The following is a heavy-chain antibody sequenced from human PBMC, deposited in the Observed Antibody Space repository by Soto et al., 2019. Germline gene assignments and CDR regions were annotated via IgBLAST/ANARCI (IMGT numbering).Heavy chain of an antibody. D-gene: IGHD4-4*01. CDR1: GFTFSSYA. V-gene: IGHV3-23*01. CDR3: AKDRRDYSNLYYYYYYGMDV. CDR2: ISGSGGST. Sequence: GGSLRLSCAASGFTFSSYAMSWVRQAPGKGLEWVSAISGSGGSTYYADSVKGRFTISRDNSKNTLYLQMNSLRAEDTAVYYCAKDRRDYSNLYYYYYYGMDVWGQGTTVTVSS. J-gene: IGHJ6*02.